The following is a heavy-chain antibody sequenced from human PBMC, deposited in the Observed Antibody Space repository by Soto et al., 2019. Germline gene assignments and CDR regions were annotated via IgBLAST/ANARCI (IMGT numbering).Heavy chain of an antibody. D-gene: IGHD3-10*01. V-gene: IGHV3-21*01. Sequence: PGGSLRLSCAASGFTFSSYSMNWVRQAPGKGLEWVSSISSSSSYIYYADSVKGRFTISRDNAKNSLYLQMNSLRAEDTAVYYCASREGDNYYYYYGMDVWGQGTTVTVSS. CDR1: GFTFSSYS. J-gene: IGHJ6*02. CDR2: ISSSSSYI. CDR3: ASREGDNYYYYYGMDV.